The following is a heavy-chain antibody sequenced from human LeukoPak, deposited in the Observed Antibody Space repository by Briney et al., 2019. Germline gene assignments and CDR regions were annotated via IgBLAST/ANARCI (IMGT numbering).Heavy chain of an antibody. CDR2: MYHSGST. D-gene: IGHD7-27*01. CDR3: ARGFRGDNFDY. V-gene: IGHV4-38-2*02. CDR1: GYSISSAYY. Sequence: SETLSLTCSVSGYSISSAYYWGWIRQPPGKGLEWIGAMYHSGSTNYNPSLKSRVTISVNTSKNQFSLKLSSVTAADTAVYFCARGFRGDNFDYWGQGTLVTVSS. J-gene: IGHJ4*02.